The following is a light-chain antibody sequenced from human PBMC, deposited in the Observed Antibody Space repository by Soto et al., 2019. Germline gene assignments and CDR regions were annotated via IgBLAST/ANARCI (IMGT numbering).Light chain of an antibody. CDR2: GAS. CDR1: QSISDT. J-gene: IGKJ1*01. Sequence: EIVMTQSPATLSVSPVERATLSCRASQSISDTLAWYQQKPGQAPRLLIHGASTRATGFPARFSGSGSGTDFTLTISSLQSEDFAVYYRQQYNNWPWTFGQGTKVDIK. V-gene: IGKV3-15*01. CDR3: QQYNNWPWT.